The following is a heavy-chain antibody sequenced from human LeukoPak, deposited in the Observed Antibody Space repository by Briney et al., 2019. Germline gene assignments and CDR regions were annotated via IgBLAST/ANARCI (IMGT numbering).Heavy chain of an antibody. V-gene: IGHV4-59*08. CDR2: IYYSGST. CDR1: GASISSYY. CDR3: ATFIAVAGNFDY. J-gene: IGHJ4*02. D-gene: IGHD6-19*01. Sequence: IPSETLSLICTVSGASISSYYWSWIRQPPGKGLEWIGDIYYSGSTYYNPSLKSRVTISVDTSKNQFSLKLSSVTAADTAVYYCATFIAVAGNFDYWGQGTLVTVSS.